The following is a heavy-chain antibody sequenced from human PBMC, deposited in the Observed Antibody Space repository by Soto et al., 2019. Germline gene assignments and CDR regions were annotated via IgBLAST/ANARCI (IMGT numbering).Heavy chain of an antibody. CDR1: GFTFSSYW. CDR2: IKQDGSEK. V-gene: IGHV3-7*05. Sequence: PGGSLRLSCAASGFTFSSYWMSWVRQAPGKGLEWVANIKQDGSEKYYVDSVKGRFTISRDNAKNSLYLQMNSLRAEDTAVYYCATLRPLGYCTNGVCYTYYFDYWGQGTLVTVSS. J-gene: IGHJ4*02. D-gene: IGHD2-8*01. CDR3: ATLRPLGYCTNGVCYTYYFDY.